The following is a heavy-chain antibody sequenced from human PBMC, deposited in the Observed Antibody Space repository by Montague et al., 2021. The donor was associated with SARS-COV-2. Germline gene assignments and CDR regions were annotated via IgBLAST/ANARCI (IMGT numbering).Heavy chain of an antibody. D-gene: IGHD3-10*01. J-gene: IGHJ4*02. CDR3: ARVQRGYYYGLGVSSHFDY. Sequence: SETLSLTCSVSGDSITNHYWSWIRQPPGKGLEWIGRMHFTGKTNFSPFFSSRLTMSADTSKNQFSLKLSSVTAADTAVYYCARVQRGYYYGLGVSSHFDYWGQGTLVTVSS. V-gene: IGHV4-4*07. CDR2: MHFTGKT. CDR1: GDSITNHY.